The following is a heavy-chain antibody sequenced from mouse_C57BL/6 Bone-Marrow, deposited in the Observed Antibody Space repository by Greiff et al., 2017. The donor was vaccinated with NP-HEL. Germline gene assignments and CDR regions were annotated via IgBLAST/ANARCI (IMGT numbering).Heavy chain of an antibody. D-gene: IGHD2-4*01. J-gene: IGHJ3*01. V-gene: IGHV3-6*01. CDR3: ARGGLRRVSIAY. CDR1: GYSITSGYF. Sequence: DVKLQESGPGLVKPSQSLSLSCSASGYSITSGYFWYWIRQSPGNILELVGFIPYDGSNNYNPSFKNRISITRDTSKNQFFLKLNSVTTEDTATYYCARGGLRRVSIAYWGQGTLVTVSA. CDR2: IPYDGSN.